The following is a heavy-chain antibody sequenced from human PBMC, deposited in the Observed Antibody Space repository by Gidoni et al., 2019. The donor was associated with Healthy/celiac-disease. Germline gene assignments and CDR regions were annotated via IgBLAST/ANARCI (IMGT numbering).Heavy chain of an antibody. J-gene: IGHJ6*02. D-gene: IGHD3-10*01. CDR2: ISSSSSYI. CDR3: AREDYYYGSGLLYYYYGMDV. CDR1: GFTFSSYS. V-gene: IGHV3-21*01. Sequence: EVQLVESGGGLVKPGGSLRLSCAASGFTFSSYSMNWVRQAPGKGLEWVSSISSSSSYIYYADPVKGRFTISRDNAKNSLYLQMNSLRAEDTAVYYCAREDYYYGSGLLYYYYGMDVWGQGTTVTVSS.